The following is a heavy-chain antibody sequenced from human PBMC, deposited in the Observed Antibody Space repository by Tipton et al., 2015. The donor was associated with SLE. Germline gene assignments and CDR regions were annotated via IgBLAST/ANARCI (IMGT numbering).Heavy chain of an antibody. D-gene: IGHD4-17*01. CDR1: GGSFSGYY. CDR2: INHSGDT. J-gene: IGHJ4*02. CDR3: ARDHPIMTTVTS. Sequence: TLSLTCAVYGGSFSGYYWNWIRQPPGKGLEWIGEINHSGDTNYNPSLKSRVTISVDTSKNQFSLKLSSVTAADTAVYYCARDHPIMTTVTSWGQGTLVTVSS. V-gene: IGHV4-34*01.